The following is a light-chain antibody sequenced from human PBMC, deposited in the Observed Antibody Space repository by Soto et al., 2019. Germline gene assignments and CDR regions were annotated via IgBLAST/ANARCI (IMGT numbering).Light chain of an antibody. CDR2: AAS. Sequence: DIQMTQSPSTLSASVGDRVTITCRASQSISRYLNWYQQKPGKAPDLLIYAASSLKSGVPSRFSGSGSGTDFTPTTTGLLPADFATYYCQQKYCSHFTFGQGTRVDIK. CDR3: QQKYCSHFT. V-gene: IGKV1-39*01. CDR1: QSISRY. J-gene: IGKJ5*01.